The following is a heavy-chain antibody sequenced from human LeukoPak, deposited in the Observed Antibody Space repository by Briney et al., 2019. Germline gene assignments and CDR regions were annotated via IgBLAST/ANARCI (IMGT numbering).Heavy chain of an antibody. V-gene: IGHV4-39*07. CDR1: GGSISSSSYY. Sequence: PSETLSLTCTVSGGSISSSSYYWGWIRQPPGKGLEWIGSIYYSGSTYYNPSLKSRVTISVDTSKNQFSLKLSSVTAAGTAVYYCARWSDGYRQRYLDYWGQGTLVTVSS. D-gene: IGHD5-24*01. CDR3: ARWSDGYRQRYLDY. CDR2: IYYSGST. J-gene: IGHJ4*02.